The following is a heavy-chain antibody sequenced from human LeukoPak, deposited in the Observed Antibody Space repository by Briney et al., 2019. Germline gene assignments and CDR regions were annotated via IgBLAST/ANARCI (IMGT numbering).Heavy chain of an antibody. D-gene: IGHD2-15*01. V-gene: IGHV4-39*01. J-gene: IGHJ4*02. CDR3: ARLDPRYCSGGSCYSVALAVIDY. CDR1: TGSISSSSYY. Sequence: SETLSLTCTVSTGSISSSSYYWGWIRQPPGKGLEWIGSIYYSGSTYYNPSLKSRVTISVDTSKNQFSLKLSSVTAADTAVYYCARLDPRYCSGGSCYSVALAVIDYWGQGTLVTVSS. CDR2: IYYSGST.